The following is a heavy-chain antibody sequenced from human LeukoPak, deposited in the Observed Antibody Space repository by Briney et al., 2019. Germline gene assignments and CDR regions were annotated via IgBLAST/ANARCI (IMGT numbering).Heavy chain of an antibody. J-gene: IGHJ4*02. Sequence: SETLSLTCTLSGGSISSGGYYWSSIRQHPGKGLEWIGYIYYSGSTYYNPSLKSRVTISVDTSKNQFSLKLSSVTAADTAVYYCARYGGNSVGNYYFDYGGQGTLVSVS. V-gene: IGHV4-31*03. D-gene: IGHD4-23*01. CDR2: IYYSGST. CDR3: ARYGGNSVGNYYFDY. CDR1: GGSISSGGYY.